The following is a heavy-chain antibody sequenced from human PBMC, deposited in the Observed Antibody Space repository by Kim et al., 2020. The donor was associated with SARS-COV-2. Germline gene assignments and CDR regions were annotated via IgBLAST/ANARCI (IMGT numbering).Heavy chain of an antibody. J-gene: IGHJ4*02. D-gene: IGHD2-21*01. CDR1: GFTFSSYW. Sequence: GGSLRLSCAASGFTFSSYWMTWVRQAPGKGLEWVANIKEDGSAKYYVDSVKGRFSISKDNAKNSLYLLMNSLRAEDTAVYYCARGINRDGYYMDYWGLGTLVSVSS. CDR3: ARGINRDGYYMDY. CDR2: IKEDGSAK. V-gene: IGHV3-7*04.